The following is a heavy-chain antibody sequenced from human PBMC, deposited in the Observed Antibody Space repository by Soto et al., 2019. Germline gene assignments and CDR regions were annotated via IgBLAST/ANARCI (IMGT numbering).Heavy chain of an antibody. V-gene: IGHV4-59*01. CDR1: GGSILSYY. J-gene: IGHJ4*02. CDR2: IYYSGSA. Sequence: PSETLSLTCTVSGGSILSYYWSWIRQPPGKGLEWIGYIYYSGSANYNPSLKSRVTISVDTSKNQFSLKLSSVTAADTAVYYCARSALAGTLNFDYWGQGTLVTVSS. CDR3: ARSALAGTLNFDY. D-gene: IGHD6-19*01.